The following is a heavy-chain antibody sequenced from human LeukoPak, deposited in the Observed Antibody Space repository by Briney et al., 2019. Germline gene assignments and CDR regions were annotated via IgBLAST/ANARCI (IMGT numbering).Heavy chain of an antibody. D-gene: IGHD3-22*01. CDR1: GGSISSYH. Sequence: PSETLSLTCTVSGGSISSYHWSWIRQPPGKGLEWIGYIYDSGSTNYNPSLKSRVTISTDTSKNQFSLKLSSVTAADTAVYYCAREFGHHYYDTSGTYYFDYWAREPWSPSPQ. CDR3: AREFGHHYYDTSGTYYFDY. J-gene: IGHJ4*02. CDR2: IYDSGST. V-gene: IGHV4-59*01.